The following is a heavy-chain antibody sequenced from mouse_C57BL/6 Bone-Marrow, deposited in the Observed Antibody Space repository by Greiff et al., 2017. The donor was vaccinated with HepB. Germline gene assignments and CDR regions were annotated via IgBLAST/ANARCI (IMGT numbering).Heavy chain of an antibody. V-gene: IGHV1-76*01. CDR1: GYTFTDYY. Sequence: QVQLQQSGAELVRPGASVKLSCKASGYTFTDYYINWVKQRPGQGLEWIARIYPGSGNTYYNEKFKGKATLTAEKSSSTAYMQLSSLTSEGSAVYFCARAGVTTVVATNYFDYWGQGTTLTVSS. CDR2: IYPGSGNT. D-gene: IGHD1-1*01. CDR3: ARAGVTTVVATNYFDY. J-gene: IGHJ2*01.